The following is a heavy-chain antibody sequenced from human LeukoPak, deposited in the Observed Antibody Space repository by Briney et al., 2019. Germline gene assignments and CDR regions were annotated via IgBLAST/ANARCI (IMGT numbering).Heavy chain of an antibody. J-gene: IGHJ6*03. CDR1: GYTFTTYD. Sequence: ASVKVSCKASGYTFTTYDINWVRQATGQGLEWMGWINPNSGDTNYAQKFQGRVALTRDTSISTAYMELRRLRSDDTAVYYCATSVAAGDTYYFYYYMDVWGKGTTVIVSS. CDR3: ATSVAAGDTYYFYYYMDV. D-gene: IGHD6-13*01. CDR2: INPNSGDT. V-gene: IGHV1-2*02.